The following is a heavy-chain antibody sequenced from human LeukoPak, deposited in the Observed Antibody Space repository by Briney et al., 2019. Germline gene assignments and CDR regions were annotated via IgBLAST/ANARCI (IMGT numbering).Heavy chain of an antibody. CDR3: ARHGSGERRPRGNY. CDR2: ISHSGST. D-gene: IGHD6-19*01. CDR1: GGSFSGYY. Sequence: PSETLSLTCAVYGGSFSGYYWSWIRQPPGKGLEWIGEISHSGSTNYNPSLKSRVTIPVDTSKNQLPLKLSNGTAADTAVYYCARHGSGERRPRGNYWGHGTLVTVSS. V-gene: IGHV4-34*01. J-gene: IGHJ4*03.